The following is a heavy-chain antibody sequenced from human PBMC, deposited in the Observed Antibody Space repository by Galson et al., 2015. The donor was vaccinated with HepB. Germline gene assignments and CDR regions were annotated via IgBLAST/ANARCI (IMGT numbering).Heavy chain of an antibody. V-gene: IGHV1-18*04. CDR2: ISAYNGNT. D-gene: IGHD1-26*01. CDR1: GYAFTSYG. Sequence: SVKVSCKASGYAFTSYGITWVRQAPGQGLEWMGWISAYNGNTNYAQKFQGRVTMTTDTSTSTAYMDLRSLRSDDTAVYYCASHSATGYWGQGTLVTVSS. CDR3: ASHSATGY. J-gene: IGHJ4*02.